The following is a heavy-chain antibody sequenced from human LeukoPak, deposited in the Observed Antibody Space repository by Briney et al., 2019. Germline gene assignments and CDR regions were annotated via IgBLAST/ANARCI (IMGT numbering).Heavy chain of an antibody. CDR2: IWYDGSNK. V-gene: IGHV3-33*08. CDR3: ARAYSGSSYYYYYGMDV. CDR1: GFTFSSYS. Sequence: GGSLRLSCAASGFTFSSYSMNWVRQAPGKGLEWVAVIWYDGSNKYYADSVKGRFTISRDNSKNTLYLQMNSLRAEDTAVYYCARAYSGSSYYYYYGMDVWGQGTTVTVSS. J-gene: IGHJ6*02. D-gene: IGHD1-26*01.